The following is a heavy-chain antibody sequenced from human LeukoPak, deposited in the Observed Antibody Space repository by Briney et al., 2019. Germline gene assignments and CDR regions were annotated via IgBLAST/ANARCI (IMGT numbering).Heavy chain of an antibody. J-gene: IGHJ3*02. CDR2: IYYSGST. D-gene: IGHD6-19*01. Sequence: SETLSLTCTVSGGSISSYYWSWIRQPPGKGLEWIGYIYYSGSTNYNPSLKSRVTISVDTSRNQFSLKLSSVTAADTAVYYCARHTPLAGVDTFVIWGQGTLVTVSS. CDR3: ARHTPLAGVDTFVI. CDR1: GGSISSYY. V-gene: IGHV4-59*08.